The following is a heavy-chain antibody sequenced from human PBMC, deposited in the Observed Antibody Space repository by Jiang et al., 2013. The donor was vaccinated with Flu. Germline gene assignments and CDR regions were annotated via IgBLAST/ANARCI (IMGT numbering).Heavy chain of an antibody. Sequence: VQLLESGGGFVKPGGSLRLSCAVSGFTFSDHYMSWIRQAPGKGLEWVSYISDSGNYINYADSVKGRFTISRDNAKNLVFLQMNSLTAEDTAVYFCAKYQVGTTQFDYWGLGTLVTVSS. V-gene: IGHV3-11*03. CDR3: AKYQVGTTQFDY. CDR2: ISDSGNYI. J-gene: IGHJ4*02. CDR1: GFTFSDHY. D-gene: IGHD1-26*01.